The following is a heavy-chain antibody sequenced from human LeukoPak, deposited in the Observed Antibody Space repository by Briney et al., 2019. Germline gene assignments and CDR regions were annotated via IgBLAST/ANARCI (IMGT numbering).Heavy chain of an antibody. CDR2: ISWHNGNI. J-gene: IGHJ4*02. CDR1: GFTFDDYA. CDR3: ARASGYPLAVFDY. V-gene: IGHV3-9*01. Sequence: PGGSLRLSCAASGFTFDDYAMHWVRQAPGKGLEWVSSISWHNGNIAYADSVKGRFTISRDNAKNSLYLQMNSLRAEDTAVYCCARASGYPLAVFDYWGQGTLVTVSS. D-gene: IGHD3-10*01.